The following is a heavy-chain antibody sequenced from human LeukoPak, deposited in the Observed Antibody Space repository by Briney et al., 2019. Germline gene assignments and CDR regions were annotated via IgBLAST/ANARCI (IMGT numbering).Heavy chain of an antibody. CDR2: INEVGTKE. J-gene: IGHJ4*02. CDR1: GFIFSDYW. Sequence: PGGSLRLSCAASGFIFSDYWMNWVRQVPGKGLEWVANINEVGTKEDYVDSVRGRFTISRDNTKNTLHLQMNSLRAEDTALYYCATRESSMARTHWGQGTLVTVSS. D-gene: IGHD3-10*01. V-gene: IGHV3-7*01. CDR3: ATRESSMARTH.